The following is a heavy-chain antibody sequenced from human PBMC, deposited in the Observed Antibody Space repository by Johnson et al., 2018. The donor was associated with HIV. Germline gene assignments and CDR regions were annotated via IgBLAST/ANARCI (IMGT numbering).Heavy chain of an antibody. CDR1: GFTVSSNY. Sequence: VQLVESGGGLIQPGGSLRLSCAASGFTVSSNYMSWVRQAPGKGLEWVSVIYSGGSTYYADSVKGRFTISRDNSKNTLYLQMNSLRAEDTALYYCATVVTADLTHGTRGAFDIWGQGTMVTVSS. CDR2: IYSGGST. J-gene: IGHJ3*02. V-gene: IGHV3-53*01. CDR3: ATVVTADLTHGTRGAFDI. D-gene: IGHD4-23*01.